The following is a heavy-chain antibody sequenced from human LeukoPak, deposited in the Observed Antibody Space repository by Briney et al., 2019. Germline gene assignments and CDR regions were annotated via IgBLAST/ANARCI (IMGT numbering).Heavy chain of an antibody. CDR2: IKQDGSEK. V-gene: IGHV3-7*01. Sequence: GGSLRLSCAASGFTFSSYWMSWVRQAPGKGLEWVANIKQDGSEKYYVDSVKGRFTISRDNAKNSLYLQMNSLRAEDTAVHYCARCLYSSGWYGGPDGAFDIWGQGTMVTVSS. CDR3: ARCLYSSGWYGGPDGAFDI. D-gene: IGHD6-19*01. J-gene: IGHJ3*02. CDR1: GFTFSSYW.